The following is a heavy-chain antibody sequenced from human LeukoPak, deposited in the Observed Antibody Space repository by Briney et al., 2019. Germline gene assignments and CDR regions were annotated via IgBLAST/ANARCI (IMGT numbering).Heavy chain of an antibody. D-gene: IGHD3-10*01. J-gene: IGHJ6*04. V-gene: IGHV4-34*01. CDR2: INHSGST. CDR3: ARSPRGLLWFGESINRYYYYGMDV. Sequence: SETLSLTCAVYGGSFSGYYWSWIRQPPGKGLEWIGEINHSGSTNYNPSLKRRVTISVDTSKNQFSLKLSSVTAADTAVYYCARSPRGLLWFGESINRYYYYGMDVWGKGTTVTVSS. CDR1: GGSFSGYY.